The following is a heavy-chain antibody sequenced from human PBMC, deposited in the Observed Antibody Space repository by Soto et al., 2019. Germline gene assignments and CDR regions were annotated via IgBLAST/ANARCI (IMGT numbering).Heavy chain of an antibody. V-gene: IGHV3-30*18. CDR2: ISFDVTTK. CDR3: AQDATHYYNNLPRAYFDY. Sequence: SLRLSCSGAGFPFYNYGINWVRQAPGKVLEWVAVISFDVTTKAYADSVKGRFTISRDNSKNTLFLQMIGLRVEDTAVYYCAQDATHYYNNLPRAYFDYWGQGTPVTASS. J-gene: IGHJ4*02. D-gene: IGHD3-22*01. CDR1: GFPFYNYG.